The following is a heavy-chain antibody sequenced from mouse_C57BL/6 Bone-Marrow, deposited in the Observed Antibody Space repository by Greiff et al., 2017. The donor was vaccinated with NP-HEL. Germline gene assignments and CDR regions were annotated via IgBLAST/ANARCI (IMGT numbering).Heavy chain of an antibody. Sequence: VHVKQPGTELVKPGASVKLSCKASGYTFTSYWMHWVKQRPGQGLEWIGNINPSNGGTNYNEKFKSKATLTVDKSSSTAYMQLSSLTSEDSAVYYCARLGALLWLRRDYWGQGTTLIVSS. CDR3: ARLGALLWLRRDY. J-gene: IGHJ2*01. CDR1: GYTFTSYW. CDR2: INPSNGGT. V-gene: IGHV1-53*01. D-gene: IGHD2-2*01.